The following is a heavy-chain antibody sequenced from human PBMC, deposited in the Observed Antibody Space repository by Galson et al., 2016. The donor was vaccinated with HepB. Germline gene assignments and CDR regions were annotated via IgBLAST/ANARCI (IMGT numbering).Heavy chain of an antibody. Sequence: SLRLSCAASGFIFNNFAMTWVRQVPGKGLEWVPSLGGSGGTTYYADTVKGRFVLSRDNSRSLMYLEMTGLRADDAAVYYCARPLLPESRVATFKLRRRSHFSGMDVWGRGTTVTVSS. D-gene: IGHD3-3*01. CDR1: GFIFNNFA. CDR2: LGGSGGTT. CDR3: ARPLLPESRVATFKLRRRSHFSGMDV. V-gene: IGHV3-23*01. J-gene: IGHJ6*02.